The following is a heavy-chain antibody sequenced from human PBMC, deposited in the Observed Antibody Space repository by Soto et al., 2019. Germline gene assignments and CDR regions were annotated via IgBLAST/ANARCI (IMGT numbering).Heavy chain of an antibody. D-gene: IGHD3-22*01. CDR1: GFTFSSYW. J-gene: IGHJ4*02. CDR3: ARAASYYDSSGYYSFDY. CDR2: IGTAGDT. Sequence: PGGSLRLSCAASGFTFSSYWMHWVRQATGKGLEWVSAIGTAGDTYYPGSVKGRFTISRENAKNSLYLQMNSLRAGDTAVYYCARAASYYDSSGYYSFDYWGQGTLVTVSS. V-gene: IGHV3-13*01.